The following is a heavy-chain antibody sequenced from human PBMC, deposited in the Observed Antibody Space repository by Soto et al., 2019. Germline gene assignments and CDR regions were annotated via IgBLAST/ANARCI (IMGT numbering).Heavy chain of an antibody. CDR1: GGSISSYY. J-gene: IGHJ4*02. Sequence: QVQLQESGPGLVKPSETLSLTCTVSGGSISSYYWSWIRQPPGKGLEWIGYIYYSGSTNYNPSLKSRVTISVDTSKNQCSLKLSSVTAADTAVYYCARGGGSAAGYPFDYWGQGTLVTVSS. CDR3: ARGGGSAAGYPFDY. V-gene: IGHV4-59*01. D-gene: IGHD6-13*01. CDR2: IYYSGST.